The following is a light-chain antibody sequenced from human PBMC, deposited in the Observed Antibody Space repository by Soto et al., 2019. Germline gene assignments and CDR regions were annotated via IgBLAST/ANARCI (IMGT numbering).Light chain of an antibody. Sequence: IVLTRSQATLSLYPRERATLSCRASQSVSSSSLVWYPQKPGQAPRLLIYAASSRATGIPDRFSGSGSGTDFTLTVSEVEPEDFAVYYCQRYANSVCTVRQGTKLEIK. J-gene: IGKJ1*01. CDR2: AAS. CDR3: QRYANSVCT. CDR1: QSVSSSS. V-gene: IGKV3-20*01.